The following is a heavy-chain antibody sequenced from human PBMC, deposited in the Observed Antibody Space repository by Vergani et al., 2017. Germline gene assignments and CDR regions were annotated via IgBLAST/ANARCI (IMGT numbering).Heavy chain of an antibody. J-gene: IGHJ4*02. CDR2: IHTSGST. D-gene: IGHD3-10*01. CDR3: ARGSCLGGSCYKPLVDY. Sequence: QVQLQESGPGLVKPSQTLSLICTVSGGSIISHNYYWSWIRQPAGKGLEWIGRIHTSGSTNYNPSLKSRVTMSEDTSNNQFSLNLTPLTAADTAVYFCARGSCLGGSCYKPLVDYWGEGVLVTVSS. V-gene: IGHV4-61*02. CDR1: GGSIISHNYY.